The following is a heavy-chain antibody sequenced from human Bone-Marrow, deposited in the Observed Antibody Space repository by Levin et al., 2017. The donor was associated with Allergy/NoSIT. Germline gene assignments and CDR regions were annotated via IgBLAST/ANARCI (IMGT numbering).Heavy chain of an antibody. CDR2: IIPVLATP. CDR3: ARDFGNRNGLDV. J-gene: IGHJ6*02. Sequence: SVKVSCKASGYSFSTYGITWVRQAPGQGLEWMGRIIPVLATPNFAQKFQGRLTMTADKATNTAYLELSSLRFEDTAVYYCARDFGNRNGLDVWGQGTTVTVS. V-gene: IGHV1-69*04. D-gene: IGHD3-3*01. CDR1: GYSFSTYG.